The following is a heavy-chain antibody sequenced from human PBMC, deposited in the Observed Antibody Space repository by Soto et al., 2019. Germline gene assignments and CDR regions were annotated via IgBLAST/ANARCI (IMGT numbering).Heavy chain of an antibody. D-gene: IGHD6-19*01. CDR2: INHSGST. J-gene: IGHJ5*02. V-gene: IGHV4-34*08. Sequence: SQTLSLTCSVSGGTISRGGSYRSWISQTPGKGLEWIGEINHSGSTNYNPSLKSRVTISVDTSKNQFSLKLSSVTAADTAVYYCARGYSSGWYNWFDPWGQGTLVTVSS. CDR3: ARGYSSGWYNWFDP. CDR1: GGTISRGGSY.